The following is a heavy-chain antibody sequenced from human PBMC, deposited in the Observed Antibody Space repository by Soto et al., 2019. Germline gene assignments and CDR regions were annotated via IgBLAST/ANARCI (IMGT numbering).Heavy chain of an antibody. CDR2: INPSSGTT. V-gene: IGHV1-46*01. D-gene: IGHD1-26*01. CDR3: ARSLGETTSLFDY. Sequence: QVQLVQSGAEMKQPGASVKLSCQASGYIFIHCFMHWVRQAPGQGLEWMGGINPSSGTTTYAQKFQGRVPGTRDPSTSTVYMELSSLGSGDTAMYYCARSLGETTSLFDYWGQGSLVTGSA. J-gene: IGHJ4*02. CDR1: GYIFIHCF.